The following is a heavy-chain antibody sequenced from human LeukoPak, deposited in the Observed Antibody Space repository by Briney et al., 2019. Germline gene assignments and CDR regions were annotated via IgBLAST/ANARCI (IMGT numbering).Heavy chain of an antibody. CDR1: GFTFSGYY. Sequence: GGSLRLSCAASGFTFSGYYMSWMRQAPGKGLEWISYISSDGSIVYYADSVKGRFTISRDNSKNTLYLQMNSLRAEDTAVYYCGKDPNGDYIGTFDIWGQGTMVTVSS. CDR3: GKDPNGDYIGTFDI. CDR2: ISSDGSIV. J-gene: IGHJ3*02. D-gene: IGHD4-17*01. V-gene: IGHV3-11*01.